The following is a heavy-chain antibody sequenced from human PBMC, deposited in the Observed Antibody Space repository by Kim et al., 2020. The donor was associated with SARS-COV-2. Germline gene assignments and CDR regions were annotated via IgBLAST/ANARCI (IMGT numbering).Heavy chain of an antibody. CDR1: GYTFIGYY. CDR2: INPNTGGT. CDR3: ARVGSGRSPFDS. Sequence: ASVKVSCKASGYTFIGYYMHWVRQPPGQGLEWMGWINPNTGGTNYAQKFQGRVSMTRDTYIITAYMELSSLRSDDTAVYFCARVGSGRSPFDSWGQGTLVTVSS. J-gene: IGHJ4*02. D-gene: IGHD1-26*01. V-gene: IGHV1-2*02.